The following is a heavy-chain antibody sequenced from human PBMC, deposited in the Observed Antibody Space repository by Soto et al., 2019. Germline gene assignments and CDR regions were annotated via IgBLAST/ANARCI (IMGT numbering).Heavy chain of an antibody. Sequence: QVQLVESGGGVVQPGRSLRLSCAASGFTFNNYGMHWVRQAPGQGLEWLAVIWNDGSNNYYANSVKGRFTISRDNSKNTLYLQMNSLRAEDAAVYYWAGRHIPPPTRGAANARGGMDVWGQGTTVTVSS. J-gene: IGHJ6*02. D-gene: IGHD6-25*01. V-gene: IGHV3-33*01. CDR2: IWNDGSNN. CDR1: GFTFNNYG. CDR3: AGRHIPPPTRGAANARGGMDV.